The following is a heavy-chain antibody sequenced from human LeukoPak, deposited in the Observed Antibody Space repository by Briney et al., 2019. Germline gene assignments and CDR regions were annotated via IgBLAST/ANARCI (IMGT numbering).Heavy chain of an antibody. Sequence: SETLSLTCTVSGGSISSGGYYWSWIRQHPGKDLEWIGCIYYSGSPYYNPSLRNRVTISLDTSKNQFSLKLSSVTAADTAVYYCARDRKGYPLDYWGQGTLVTVSS. V-gene: IGHV4-31*03. D-gene: IGHD6-13*01. CDR1: GGSISSGGYY. CDR3: ARDRKGYPLDY. J-gene: IGHJ4*02. CDR2: IYYSGSP.